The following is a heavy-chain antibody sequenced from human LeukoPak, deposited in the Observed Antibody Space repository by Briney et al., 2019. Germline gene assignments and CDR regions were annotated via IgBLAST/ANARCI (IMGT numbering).Heavy chain of an antibody. V-gene: IGHV3-7*05. Sequence: GGSLRLSCAASGFTFSSCWMSGVRQAPGKGLEWVANIKQDGSENYYVDSVKGRFTISRDNAKNSLYLQMNSLRAEDTAVYYCATSLTTASDTSAYGAFDVWGQGTMVTVSS. CDR2: IKQDGSEN. D-gene: IGHD3-22*01. CDR1: GFTFSSCW. J-gene: IGHJ3*01. CDR3: ATSLTTASDTSAYGAFDV.